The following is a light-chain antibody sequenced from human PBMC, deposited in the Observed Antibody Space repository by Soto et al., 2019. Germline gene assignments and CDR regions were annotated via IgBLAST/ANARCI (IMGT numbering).Light chain of an antibody. CDR2: KAS. V-gene: IGKV1-5*03. CDR1: QSISSW. CDR3: QQRGNWPPGFT. J-gene: IGKJ3*01. Sequence: DIQMTQSPSTLSASVGDRVTITCRASQSISSWLAWYQQKPGKAPKLLIYKASSLESGVPSRFSGSGSGTEFTLTISSLEPEDFAVYYCQQRGNWPPGFTFGPGTKVDIK.